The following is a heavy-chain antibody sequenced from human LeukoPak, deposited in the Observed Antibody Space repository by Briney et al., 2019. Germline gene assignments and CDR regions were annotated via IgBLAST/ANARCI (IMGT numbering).Heavy chain of an antibody. CDR3: HIVVVTAIRGRGAYYFDY. D-gene: IGHD2-21*02. CDR1: GFTVSSNY. J-gene: IGHJ4*02. CDR2: IYSGGNT. Sequence: GGSLRLSCAASGFTVSSNYMSWVRQAPGKGLEWVPVIYSGGNTYYADSVKGRFTISRDNSKNTLYLQMNSLRAEDAAVYYCHIVVVTAIRGRGAYYFDYWGQGTLVTVSA. V-gene: IGHV3-53*01.